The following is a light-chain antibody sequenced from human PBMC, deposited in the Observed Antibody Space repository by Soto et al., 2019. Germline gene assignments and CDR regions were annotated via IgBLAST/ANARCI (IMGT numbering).Light chain of an antibody. CDR2: AAC. Sequence: DIQMTQSPSSLSASVGDRVTITCRASQRISSYLNWYQQKPGKAPKVLIYAACSLQSGVPSRFSGSGSGTDFTLTISSLQPEDFASYFCQQSYTTPWTFGQGTKVEIK. CDR3: QQSYTTPWT. J-gene: IGKJ1*01. V-gene: IGKV1-39*01. CDR1: QRISSY.